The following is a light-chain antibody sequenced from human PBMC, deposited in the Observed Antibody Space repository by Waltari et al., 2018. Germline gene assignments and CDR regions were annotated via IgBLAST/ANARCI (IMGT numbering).Light chain of an antibody. CDR1: QSVSSSY. Sequence: EFVLTPSPGTLSLSPGESATLSCRASQSVSSSYLAWYQQKPGQAPRLLIYGASSRATGIPDRFSGSGSGTDFTLTISRLEPEDFAVYYCQQYGSSPLYTFGQGTKLEIK. J-gene: IGKJ2*01. CDR2: GAS. CDR3: QQYGSSPLYT. V-gene: IGKV3-20*01.